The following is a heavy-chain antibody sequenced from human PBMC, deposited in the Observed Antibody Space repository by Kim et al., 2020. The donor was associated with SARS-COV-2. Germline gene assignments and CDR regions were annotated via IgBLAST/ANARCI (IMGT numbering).Heavy chain of an antibody. J-gene: IGHJ3*02. CDR3: ARTNLYYYDSSGSYLNAFDI. V-gene: IGHV3-33*01. Sequence: GGSLRLSCAASGFTFSSYGMHWVRQAPGKGLEWVAVIWYDGSNKYYADSVKGRFTISRDNSKNTLYLQMNSLRAEDTAVYYCARTNLYYYDSSGSYLNAFDIWGQGTMVTVSS. CDR2: IWYDGSNK. CDR1: GFTFSSYG. D-gene: IGHD3-22*01.